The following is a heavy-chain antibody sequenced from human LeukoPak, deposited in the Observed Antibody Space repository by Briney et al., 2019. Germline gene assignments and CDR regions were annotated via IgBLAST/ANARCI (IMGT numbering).Heavy chain of an antibody. Sequence: GGSLRLSCAASGFTFSSFEMNWVRLAPRGGLEWVAHISSGGNTESYVDSVRGRFTMSRENAKNLLFLQMNSLRAEDTAVYFCARDIVNGPFVMSLDHWGQGAQVTVSS. CDR1: GFTFSSFE. V-gene: IGHV3-48*03. J-gene: IGHJ4*02. CDR3: ARDIVNGPFVMSLDH. CDR2: ISSGGNTE. D-gene: IGHD2-21*01.